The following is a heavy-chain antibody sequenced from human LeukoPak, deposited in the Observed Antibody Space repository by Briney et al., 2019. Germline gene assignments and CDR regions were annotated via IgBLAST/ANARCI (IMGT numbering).Heavy chain of an antibody. CDR3: ARDQVGVTWPIHGAS. CDR2: INTEGTNT. D-gene: IGHD2-21*01. J-gene: IGHJ3*01. Sequence: GGSLRRYCAASGLTFSAYGMFWGRQAPGKGLVLVPHINTEGTNTNYADSVKGRFTISRDNAKNTLYLQMNRLRAEDTAVYYCARDQVGVTWPIHGASWGQGTMVTVSS. V-gene: IGHV3-74*01. CDR1: GLTFSAYG.